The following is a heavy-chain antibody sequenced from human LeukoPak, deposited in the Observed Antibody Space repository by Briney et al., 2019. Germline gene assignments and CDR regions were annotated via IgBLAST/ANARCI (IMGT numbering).Heavy chain of an antibody. Sequence: GESLRLSCATSGFTFSTYGIHWVRQAPGKGLEWVAAIWPDGSYKYYADSVKGRFTISRDNSKNTVYLQMNTLRDEDTAVYYCARAVGPFDYWGQGTLVTVSP. CDR1: GFTFSTYG. CDR2: IWPDGSYK. D-gene: IGHD3-16*01. CDR3: ARAVGPFDY. V-gene: IGHV3-33*01. J-gene: IGHJ4*02.